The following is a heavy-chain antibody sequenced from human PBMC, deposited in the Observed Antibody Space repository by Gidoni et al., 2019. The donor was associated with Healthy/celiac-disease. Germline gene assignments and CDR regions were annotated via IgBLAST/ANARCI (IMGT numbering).Heavy chain of an antibody. CDR1: GGSISSSSYY. J-gene: IGHJ4*02. CDR2: SYYSGST. D-gene: IGHD3-9*01. V-gene: IGHV4-39*01. CDR3: ARRYYDILTGPSALDY. Sequence: QLQLQESGPGLVKPSETLSLTCTVPGGSISSSSYYWGWLRQPPGKGLEWIGSSYYSGSTYYNPSLKSRVTISVDTSKNQFSLKLSSVTAADTAVYYCARRYYDILTGPSALDYWGQGTLVTVSS.